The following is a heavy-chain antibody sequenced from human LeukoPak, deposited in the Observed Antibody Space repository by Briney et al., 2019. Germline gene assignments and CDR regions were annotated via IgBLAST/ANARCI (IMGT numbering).Heavy chain of an antibody. CDR2: INSDGSST. CDR3: ARVILMFPYYYDSSGYAAFDI. J-gene: IGHJ3*02. V-gene: IGHV3-74*01. Sequence: GGSLRLSCAASGFTFSSYWMHWVRHAPGKGLVWVSRINSDGSSTSYADSVKGRFTISRDNAKNTLYLQMNSLRAEDTAVYYCARVILMFPYYYDSSGYAAFDIWGQGTMVTVSS. D-gene: IGHD3-22*01. CDR1: GFTFSSYW.